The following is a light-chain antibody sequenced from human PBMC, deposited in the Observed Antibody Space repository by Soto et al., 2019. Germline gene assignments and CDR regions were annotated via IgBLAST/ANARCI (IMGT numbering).Light chain of an antibody. CDR3: QSYNTAPPT. CDR2: AAS. J-gene: IGKJ5*01. V-gene: IGKV1-27*01. Sequence: MTQSPSSRSASIGDRGPITRRASQAISNSLAWYQQKPGKPPQXLIYAASTLQSGVPSRFSGSGSGTDCTLTISGLQPEDLATYYCQSYNTAPPTFGQGTRLEIK. CDR1: QAISNS.